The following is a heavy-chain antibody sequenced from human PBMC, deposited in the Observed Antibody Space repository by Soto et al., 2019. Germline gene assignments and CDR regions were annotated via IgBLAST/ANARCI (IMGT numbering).Heavy chain of an antibody. Sequence: QVQLVQSGAEVKKPGSSVKVSCKASGGSFNSYAISWVRQAPGQGLEWMGGVIPLFGTPNYAQKFQGRVTITADRSTNTGYMELTSLRSDDTAVYYCARDTREITRVRGVIPYYIYHMDVWGPGTTVAVSS. J-gene: IGHJ6*02. V-gene: IGHV1-69*06. D-gene: IGHD3-10*01. CDR3: ARDTREITRVRGVIPYYIYHMDV. CDR1: GGSFNSYA. CDR2: VIPLFGTP.